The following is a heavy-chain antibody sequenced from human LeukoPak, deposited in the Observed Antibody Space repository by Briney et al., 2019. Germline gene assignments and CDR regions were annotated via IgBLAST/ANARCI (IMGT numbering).Heavy chain of an antibody. J-gene: IGHJ3*02. CDR2: IYYSGST. Sequence: SETLSFTCTVSGGSISSSSYYWGWIRQPPGKGLEWIGSIYYSGSTYYNPSLKSRVTISVDASKNQFSLKLSSVTAADTAVYYCARRIVVVTATKNAFDIWGQGTMVTVSS. D-gene: IGHD2-21*02. CDR1: GGSISSSSYY. V-gene: IGHV4-39*01. CDR3: ARRIVVVTATKNAFDI.